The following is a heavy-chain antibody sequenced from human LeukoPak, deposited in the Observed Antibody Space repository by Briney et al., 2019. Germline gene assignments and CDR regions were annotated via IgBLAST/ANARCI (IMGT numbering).Heavy chain of an antibody. CDR2: IYYSGST. D-gene: IGHD6-19*01. V-gene: IGHV4-59*12. J-gene: IGHJ4*02. CDR1: GGSISSYY. CDR3: ARRIAVAGTDY. Sequence: PSETLSLTCTVSGGSISSYYWSWIRQPPGKGLEWIGYIYYSGSTNYNPSLKSRVTISVDTSKNQFSLKLSSVTAADTAVYYCARRIAVAGTDYWGQGTLVTVSS.